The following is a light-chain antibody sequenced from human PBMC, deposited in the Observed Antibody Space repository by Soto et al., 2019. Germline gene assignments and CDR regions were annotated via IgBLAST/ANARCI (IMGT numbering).Light chain of an antibody. J-gene: IGKJ5*01. CDR3: QQRSNWPIIT. Sequence: IVMTQSPVTMSVSPGERATLSCRASQSVSSSYLAWYQQKPGQAPRLLIYGASSRATGIPDRFSGSGSGTDFTLTISRLEPEDFAVYYCQQRSNWPIITFGQGTRLEIK. CDR2: GAS. V-gene: IGKV3D-20*02. CDR1: QSVSSSY.